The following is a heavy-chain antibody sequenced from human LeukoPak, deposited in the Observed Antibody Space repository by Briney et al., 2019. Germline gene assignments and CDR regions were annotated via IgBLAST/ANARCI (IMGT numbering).Heavy chain of an antibody. CDR1: GGSFSGYY. CDR3: ARGGPSGYDSDY. D-gene: IGHD5-12*01. Sequence: SETLSLTCVVYGGSFSGYYWSWIRQPPGKGLEWIGEINHSGSTNYNPSLKSRVTISLDTSKNQFSLKLSSVTAADTAVYYCARGGPSGYDSDYWGQGTLVTVSS. CDR2: INHSGST. J-gene: IGHJ4*02. V-gene: IGHV4-34*01.